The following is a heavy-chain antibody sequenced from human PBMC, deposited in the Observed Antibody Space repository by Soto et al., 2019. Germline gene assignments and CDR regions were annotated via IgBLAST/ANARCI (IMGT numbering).Heavy chain of an antibody. CDR1: GFTFSSYA. Sequence: QVQLVESGGGVVQPGRSLRLSCAASGFTFSSYAMHWVRQAPGKGLEWVAVISYDGSNTYYADSVKGRFTISRDNSKNPLYLQMNSLRAEDTAVYYWARDKGAQQLASTDYWGQGTLVTVSS. V-gene: IGHV3-30-3*01. CDR2: ISYDGSNT. D-gene: IGHD6-6*01. CDR3: ARDKGAQQLASTDY. J-gene: IGHJ4*02.